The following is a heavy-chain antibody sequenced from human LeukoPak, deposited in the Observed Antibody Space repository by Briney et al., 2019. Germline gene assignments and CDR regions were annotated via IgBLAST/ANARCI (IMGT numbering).Heavy chain of an antibody. J-gene: IGHJ4*02. CDR1: GFTFSSYA. D-gene: IGHD5-18*01. V-gene: IGHV3-23*01. Sequence: GGSLRLSCAASGFTFSSYAMSWVRQAPGKGLECISGFSGSGGSTYYADSVKGRFTISRDNAKNSLYLQMNSLRAEDTAVYYCARVKGYSYAESDYWGQGTLVAVSS. CDR3: ARVKGYSYAESDY. CDR2: FSGSGGST.